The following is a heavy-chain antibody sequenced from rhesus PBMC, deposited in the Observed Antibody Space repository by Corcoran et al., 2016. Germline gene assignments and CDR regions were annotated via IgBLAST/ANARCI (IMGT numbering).Heavy chain of an antibody. V-gene: IGHV4-169*02. D-gene: IGHD6-43*01. CDR2: LYGSGSST. J-gene: IGHJ4*01. Sequence: QLQLQESGPGLVKPSETLSVTCAVSGGSISSSYWSWIRQAPGKGLEWIGYLYGSGSSTNYNPSLNSRVTLSVATSNNQLSLKLSSVTAADTAVYYCASRGVAAAYFDYWGQGVLVTVSS. CDR1: GGSISSSY. CDR3: ASRGVAAAYFDY.